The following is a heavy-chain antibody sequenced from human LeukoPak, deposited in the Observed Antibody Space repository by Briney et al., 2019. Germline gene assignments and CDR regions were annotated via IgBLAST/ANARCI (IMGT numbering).Heavy chain of an antibody. D-gene: IGHD2-15*01. V-gene: IGHV3-64D*09. CDR2: ISDSGGST. CDR1: GFPFSSYA. Sequence: GGSLRLSCSASGFPFSSYAMHWVRQAPGKGLEYVSAISDSGGSTYYADSVKGSFTISRDNSKNTPYLQMSSLRAEDTAVYFCVRGYSFGPYGMDVWGQGTTVTVSS. CDR3: VRGYSFGPYGMDV. J-gene: IGHJ6*02.